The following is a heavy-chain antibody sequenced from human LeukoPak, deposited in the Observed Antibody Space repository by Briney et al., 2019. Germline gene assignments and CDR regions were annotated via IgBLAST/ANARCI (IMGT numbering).Heavy chain of an antibody. J-gene: IGHJ6*02. CDR1: GFTFSIYW. Sequence: GGSLRLSCAASGFTFSIYWMTWVRQDPGKGLEWVANIEQDGSEKNYVDSVKGRFTISRDSAKNSLYLQMNSLRAEDTAVYYCARYPNGMDVWGQGTTVTVSS. D-gene: IGHD2-8*01. V-gene: IGHV3-7*01. CDR3: ARYPNGMDV. CDR2: IEQDGSEK.